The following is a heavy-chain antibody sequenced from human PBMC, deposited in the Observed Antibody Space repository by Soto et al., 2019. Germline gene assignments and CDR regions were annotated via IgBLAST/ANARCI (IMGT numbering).Heavy chain of an antibody. D-gene: IGHD2-15*01. CDR2: IYYSGST. V-gene: IGHV4-30-4*01. CDR1: GGSISSGDYY. Sequence: SETLSLTCTVSGGSISSGDYYWSWIRQPPGKGLEWIGYIYYSGSTYYNPSLKSRVTISVDTSKNQFSLKLSSVTAADPAVYYCASRGTMAECSGGSCYARGFDYWGQGSLV. CDR3: ASRGTMAECSGGSCYARGFDY. J-gene: IGHJ4*02.